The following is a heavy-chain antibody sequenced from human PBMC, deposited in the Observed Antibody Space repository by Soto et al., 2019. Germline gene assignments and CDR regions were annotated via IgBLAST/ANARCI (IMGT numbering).Heavy chain of an antibody. CDR2: IYPGDSDT. V-gene: IGHV5-51*01. J-gene: IGHJ5*02. CDR1: GYSFTTYW. CDR3: ARRSSGRWFDP. Sequence: EVQLVQSGAEVKKPGESLKISCKGSGYSFTTYWIAWVRQMPGKGLEWMGTIYPGDSDTTYSPSFQGQVTISADKSISTVYLQRSSLKASDTAMFYCARRSSGRWFDPWGQGTLVTVSS. D-gene: IGHD1-26*01.